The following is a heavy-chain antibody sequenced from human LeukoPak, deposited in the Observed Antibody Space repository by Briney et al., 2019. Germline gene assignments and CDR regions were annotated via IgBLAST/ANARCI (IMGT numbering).Heavy chain of an antibody. CDR1: GYTFTSYG. J-gene: IGHJ6*03. CDR3: AGRSSGSYLYVPYYYYMDV. D-gene: IGHD3-10*01. CDR2: ISAYNGNT. V-gene: IGHV1-18*01. Sequence: AAVKVSCKASGYTFTSYGISWVREAPGQGLEWMGWISAYNGNTNYAQKLQGRVTMTTDTSTSTAYMELSRLTSEDTAVYYCAGRSSGSYLYVPYYYYMDVWGKGTTVTVSS.